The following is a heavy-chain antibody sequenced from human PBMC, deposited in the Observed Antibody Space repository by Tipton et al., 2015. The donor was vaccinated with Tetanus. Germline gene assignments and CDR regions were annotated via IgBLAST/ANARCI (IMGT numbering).Heavy chain of an antibody. CDR1: GFNFSTNS. CDR2: ISSGSSII. Sequence: SLRLSCVGSGFNFSTNSMNWVRQAPGKGLEWIAYISSGSSIIFYADAVRGRFFISRDNAKNSLYLQMNSLRAEDTAVYYCASGSALDYWGQGTLVTVSS. V-gene: IGHV3-48*04. J-gene: IGHJ4*02. D-gene: IGHD6-25*01. CDR3: ASGSALDY.